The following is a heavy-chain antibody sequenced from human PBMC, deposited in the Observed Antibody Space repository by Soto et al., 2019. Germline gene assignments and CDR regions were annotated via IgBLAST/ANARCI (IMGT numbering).Heavy chain of an antibody. J-gene: IGHJ6*02. CDR2: ISYDGSNK. CDR3: AKDRRPNYYYGMDV. CDR1: GFTFSSYA. Sequence: QVQLVESGGGVVQPGRSLRLSCAASGFTFSSYAMHWVRQAPGKGLEWVAVISYDGSNKYYADSVKGRFTISRDNSXNTLYLQMNSLRAEDTAVYYCAKDRRPNYYYGMDVWGQGTTVTVSS. V-gene: IGHV3-30*18. D-gene: IGHD6-25*01.